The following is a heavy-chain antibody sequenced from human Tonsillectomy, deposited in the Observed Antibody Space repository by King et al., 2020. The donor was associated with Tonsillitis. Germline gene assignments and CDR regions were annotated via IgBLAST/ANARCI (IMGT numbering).Heavy chain of an antibody. V-gene: IGHV1-69*01. CDR3: AMYSSSFRIDY. CDR2: IIPIFGTA. D-gene: IGHD6-6*01. CDR1: GGTFSSYT. J-gene: IGHJ4*02. Sequence: VQLVQSGAEVKKPGSSVTVSCKASGGTFSSYTINWVRQAPGQGLEWMGGIIPIFGTAHYAQKFQGRVTITADESTSTAYMELSILRSEDTAVYYCAMYSSSFRIDYWGQGTLVTVSS.